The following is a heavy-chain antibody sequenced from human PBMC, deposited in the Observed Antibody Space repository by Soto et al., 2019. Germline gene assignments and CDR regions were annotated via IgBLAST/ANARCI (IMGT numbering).Heavy chain of an antibody. V-gene: IGHV1-3*05. CDR2: IRADNDNT. CDR3: ARGSPTRSGWTLDY. D-gene: IGHD3-22*01. J-gene: IGHJ4*02. CDR1: GYTFTNYA. Sequence: QVQLVQSGAEEKKPGASMKVSCRASGYTFTNYAMHWVRQAPGQSLEWMGWIRADNDNTEYSQRFQGRITITRDTSASTAYMELRILRSEDTAVFYCARGSPTRSGWTLDYWGQGTLVTVSS.